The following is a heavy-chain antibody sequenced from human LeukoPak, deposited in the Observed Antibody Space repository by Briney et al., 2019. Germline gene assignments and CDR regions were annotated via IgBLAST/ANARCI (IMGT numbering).Heavy chain of an antibody. CDR2: ISYDGSNK. V-gene: IGHV3-30*18. CDR1: GFTFSRYS. Sequence: GGSLRLSCAASGFTFSRYSMNWVRQAPGKGLEWVAVISYDGSNKRYADSVKGRFTISRDNSKNTLYLQINSLRADDTAVYYCAKERGAVAGTVYFDYWGHGTLVTVSS. CDR3: AKERGAVAGTVYFDY. J-gene: IGHJ4*01. D-gene: IGHD6-13*01.